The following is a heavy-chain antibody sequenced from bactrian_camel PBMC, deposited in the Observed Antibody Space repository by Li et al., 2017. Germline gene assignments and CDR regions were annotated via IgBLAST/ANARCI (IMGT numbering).Heavy chain of an antibody. CDR1: GNIASTNA. CDR3: AAKMRCMLGAPWVH. J-gene: IGHJ4*01. V-gene: IGHV3S53*01. CDR2: ITRSGGST. D-gene: IGHD3*01. Sequence: HVQLVESGGGSVQTGGSLRLSCVASGNIASTNAMAWFRQVPGKDREGVACITRSGGSTTYTESAKGRFTISQDNAKNTLYLQMNSLEPEDTAIYYCAAKMRCMLGAPWVHWGQGTQVTVS.